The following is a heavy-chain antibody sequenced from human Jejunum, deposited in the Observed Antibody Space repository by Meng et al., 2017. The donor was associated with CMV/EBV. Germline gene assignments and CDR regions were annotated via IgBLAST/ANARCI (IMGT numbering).Heavy chain of an antibody. CDR2: VYCSGST. CDR3: ARMTYSSSPVD. V-gene: IGHV4-61*02. CDR1: CDSISSSSYS. J-gene: IGHJ4*02. Sequence: VQLHEWGPGLLTPSHTLSPPCIGSCDSISSSSYSWSWIRQPAGKGLEWIGRVYCSGSTNYNPSLKSRVTISVDTSTNQFSLRLSSMTAADTAVYYCARMTYSSSPVDWGQGTLVTVSS. D-gene: IGHD6-6*01.